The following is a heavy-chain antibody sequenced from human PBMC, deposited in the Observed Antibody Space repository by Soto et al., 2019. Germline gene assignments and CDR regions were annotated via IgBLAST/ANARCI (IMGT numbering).Heavy chain of an antibody. CDR1: GATFSSYT. J-gene: IGHJ4*02. V-gene: IGHV1-69*02. CDR3: ASVDYYGSGSSCFDY. Sequence: QVQLVQSGAEVKNPGSSVKVSCKASGATFSSYTISWVRRAPGQGLEWMGRSIPILGIENDAQKFQGRVTITEDKFTSKAYRELGSLRAEDSAVYDCASVDYYGSGSSCFDYWGQGTLVTVSS. D-gene: IGHD3-10*01. CDR2: SIPILGIE.